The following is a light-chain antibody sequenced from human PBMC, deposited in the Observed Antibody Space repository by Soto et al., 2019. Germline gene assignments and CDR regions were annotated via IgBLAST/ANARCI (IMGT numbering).Light chain of an antibody. Sequence: QSVLTQPRSVSGSPGQSVTISCTGTSSDVGGYNYVSWYQQHPGKAPKLVIYDVSKRPSGVPDRFSGSKSGNTASLTVSGLQAEDEADYSCCSYTSSSNEVFGTGTKVTVL. CDR2: DVS. J-gene: IGLJ1*01. CDR3: CSYTSSSNEV. CDR1: SSDVGGYNY. V-gene: IGLV2-11*01.